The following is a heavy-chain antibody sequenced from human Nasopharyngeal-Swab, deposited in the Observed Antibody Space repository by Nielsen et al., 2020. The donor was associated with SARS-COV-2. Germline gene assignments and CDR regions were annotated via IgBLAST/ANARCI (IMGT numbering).Heavy chain of an antibody. D-gene: IGHD6-13*01. J-gene: IGHJ4*02. CDR1: GFSVSYNY. CDR3: ARMDFIASRDY. V-gene: IGHV3-53*01. CDR2: IYSRGET. Sequence: GESLKISCEVSGFSVSYNYMSWVRQAPGKGPEWVAVIYSRGETHYTDSVRGRFTISRDNSKNMANLQLNSLRAEDTAVYYCARMDFIASRDYWGQGTLVTVSS.